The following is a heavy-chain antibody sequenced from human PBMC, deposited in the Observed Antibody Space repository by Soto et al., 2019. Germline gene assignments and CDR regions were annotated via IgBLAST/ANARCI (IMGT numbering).Heavy chain of an antibody. D-gene: IGHD4-17*01. CDR1: GYTFSSYS. CDR2: ISAYNGNT. Sequence: QAQLEQSGPEVKKPGASVNVSCKASGYTFSSYSISWVRQAPGQGLEWMGWISAYNGNTNYAQKPKGRVTMTRDTYTKTVNMELRSLTSDDTAVYYCARAVYGGNSGSWYSDLWGRGTLVTVSS. J-gene: IGHJ2*01. CDR3: ARAVYGGNSGSWYSDL. V-gene: IGHV1-18*01.